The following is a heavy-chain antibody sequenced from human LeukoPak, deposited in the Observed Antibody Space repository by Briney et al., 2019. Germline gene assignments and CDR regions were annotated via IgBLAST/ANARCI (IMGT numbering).Heavy chain of an antibody. Sequence: QPGGSLRLSCAASGFTFSSYWMHWVRQAPGKGLVWVSRINSDGSSTSYADSVTGRFTISRDNAKNTLYLQMNSLRAEDTAVYYCARGGSAYSSSWSTFDYWGQGTLVTVSS. D-gene: IGHD6-13*01. CDR1: GFTFSSYW. CDR3: ARGGSAYSSSWSTFDY. J-gene: IGHJ4*02. CDR2: INSDGSST. V-gene: IGHV3-74*01.